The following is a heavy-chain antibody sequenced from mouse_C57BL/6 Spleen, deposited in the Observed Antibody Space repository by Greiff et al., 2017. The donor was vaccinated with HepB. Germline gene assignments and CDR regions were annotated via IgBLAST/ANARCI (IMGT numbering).Heavy chain of an antibody. Sequence: VQGVESGAELVRPGASVTLSCKASGYTFTDYEMHWVKQTPVHGLEWIGAIDPETGGTAYNQKFKGKAILTADKSSSTAYMELRSLTSEDSAVYYCTSRGGSRYFDVWGTGTTVTVSS. CDR2: IDPETGGT. D-gene: IGHD1-1*01. J-gene: IGHJ1*03. CDR3: TSRGGSRYFDV. V-gene: IGHV1-15*01. CDR1: GYTFTDYE.